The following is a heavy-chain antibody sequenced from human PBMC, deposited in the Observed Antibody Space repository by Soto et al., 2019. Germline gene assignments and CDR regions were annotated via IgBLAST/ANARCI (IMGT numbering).Heavy chain of an antibody. V-gene: IGHV1-18*04. CDR2: ISPLKGRT. CDR3: AMDYGDRPEYFKN. D-gene: IGHD4-17*01. Sequence: QVQLVQSGPDLKRPGASMKVSCKASGYTFTSYGISWVRQAPGQGLEWMAWISPLKGRTQYSQKAQGRVTLSTDTSSNTAYMEMTTLRVDVTAVYYFAMDYGDRPEYFKNWGQGTLVTVS. CDR1: GYTFTSYG. J-gene: IGHJ1*01.